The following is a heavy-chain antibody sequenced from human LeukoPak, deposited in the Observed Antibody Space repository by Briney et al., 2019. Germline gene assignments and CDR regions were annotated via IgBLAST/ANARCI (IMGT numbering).Heavy chain of an antibody. D-gene: IGHD3-22*01. CDR1: GGSISSYY. V-gene: IGHV4-4*07. J-gene: IGHJ4*02. CDR3: AREPPGYYDSSGYYVFDY. CDR2: IYTSGST. Sequence: SETLSLTCTVSGGSISSYYWSWIRQPAGKGLEWIGRIYTSGSTNYNPPLKSRVTMSVDTSKNQFSLKLSSVTAADTAVYYCAREPPGYYDSSGYYVFDYWGQGTLVTVSS.